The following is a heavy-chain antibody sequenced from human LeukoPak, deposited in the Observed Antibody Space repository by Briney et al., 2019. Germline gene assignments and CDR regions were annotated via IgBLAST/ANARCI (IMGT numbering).Heavy chain of an antibody. CDR3: ARGRSSGWFDN. V-gene: IGHV4-31*03. CDR2: TYYSGST. CDR1: GGSISSSSYY. D-gene: IGHD6-19*01. J-gene: IGHJ4*02. Sequence: PSETLSLTCTVSGGSISSSSYYWGWIRQHPGKGLEWIGYTYYSGSTYYNPSLESRCTISVDTSKNQFSLKLSSVTAADTAVYYCARGRSSGWFDNWGQGTLVTVSP.